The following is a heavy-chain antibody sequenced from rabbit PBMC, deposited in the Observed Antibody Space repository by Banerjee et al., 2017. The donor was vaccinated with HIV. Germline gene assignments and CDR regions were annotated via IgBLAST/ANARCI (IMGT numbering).Heavy chain of an antibody. V-gene: IGHV1S45*01. Sequence: QEQLEESGGGLVKPGGTLTLTCKASGFSISSYWMSWVRQAPGKGLEWIACINTSSGVTVYATWAKGRFTISKTSWTTVTLQMTSLTAADTATYFCARDLAGVIGWNFNLWGQGTLVTVS. CDR1: GFSISSYW. J-gene: IGHJ4*01. CDR2: INTSSGVT. D-gene: IGHD4-1*01. CDR3: ARDLAGVIGWNFNL.